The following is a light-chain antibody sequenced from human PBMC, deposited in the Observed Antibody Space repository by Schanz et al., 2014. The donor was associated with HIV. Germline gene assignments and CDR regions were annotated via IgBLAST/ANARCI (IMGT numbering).Light chain of an antibody. CDR1: TSNIGAGYD. J-gene: IGLJ2*01. V-gene: IGLV1-40*01. Sequence: QSVLAQPPSVSGAPGQDVSISCTGSTSNIGAGYDVHWYQQFPRTAPKLLIFANNNRPSGVPDRFSGSKSGVTASLTISGLQSEDEADYYCSSYANTDTVLFGGGTKVTVL. CDR2: ANN. CDR3: SSYANTDTVL.